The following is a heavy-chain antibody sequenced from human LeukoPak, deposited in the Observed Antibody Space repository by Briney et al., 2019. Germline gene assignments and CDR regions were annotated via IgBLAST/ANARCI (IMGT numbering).Heavy chain of an antibody. CDR3: ATRRGNYDYVWGSYLDDYFDY. J-gene: IGHJ4*02. CDR1: GYTLTGLS. Sequence: GASVKVSCKVSGYTLTGLSMHWVRQAPGKGLEWMGGFDPEDGETIYAQKFQGRVTMTEDTSTDTAYMELSSLRSEDTAVYYCATRRGNYDYVWGSYLDDYFDYWGQGTLVTVSS. V-gene: IGHV1-24*01. CDR2: FDPEDGET. D-gene: IGHD3-16*02.